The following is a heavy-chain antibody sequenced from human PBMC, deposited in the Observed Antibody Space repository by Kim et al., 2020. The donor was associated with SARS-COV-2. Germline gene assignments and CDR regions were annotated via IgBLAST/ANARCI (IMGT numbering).Heavy chain of an antibody. CDR1: GFTFSSYA. J-gene: IGHJ1*01. V-gene: IGHV3-23*01. D-gene: IGHD3-22*01. Sequence: GGSLRLSCAASGFTFSSYAMSWVRQAPGKGLEWVSAISGSGGSTYYADSVKGRFTISRDNSKNTLYLQMNSLRAEDTAVYYCASVTYYYDSSGYWQHWGQGTLVTVSS. CDR2: ISGSGGST. CDR3: ASVTYYYDSSGYWQH.